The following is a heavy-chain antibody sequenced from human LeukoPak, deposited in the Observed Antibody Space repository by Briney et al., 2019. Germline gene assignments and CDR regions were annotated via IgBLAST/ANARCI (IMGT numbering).Heavy chain of an antibody. CDR2: INHSGST. J-gene: IGHJ6*02. CDR3: ARVGLKVPAANRSYHYYGMDV. CDR1: GGSFSGYY. Sequence: SETLSLTCAVYGGSFSGYYWSWIRQPPGEGLEWIGEINHSGSTNYNPSLKSRVTISVDTSKNQFSLRLSSVTAADTAVYYCARVGLKVPAANRSYHYYGMDVWGQGTTVTVSS. D-gene: IGHD2-2*01. V-gene: IGHV4-34*01.